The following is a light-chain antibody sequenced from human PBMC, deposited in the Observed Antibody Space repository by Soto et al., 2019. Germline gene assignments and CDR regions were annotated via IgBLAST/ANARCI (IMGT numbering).Light chain of an antibody. J-gene: IGKJ2*01. CDR2: KVS. V-gene: IGKV2-24*01. CDR1: QSLVNIDGNNY. Sequence: DIVMTQTPLSSPVTLGQPAAISCTSSQSLVNIDGNNYLSWLQQRPCQPPRLLIYKVSDRFSGVADRFSGSGEGTDFTLKINRVEAEDAGVYYCMQATRAPYTLGQGTKLEIK. CDR3: MQATRAPYT.